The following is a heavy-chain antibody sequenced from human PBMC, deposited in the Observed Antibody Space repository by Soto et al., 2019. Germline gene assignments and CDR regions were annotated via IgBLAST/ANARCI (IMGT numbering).Heavy chain of an antibody. D-gene: IGHD1-1*01. J-gene: IGHJ4*02. Sequence: QITLKESGPPRVRPTQTLTLTCTFSGFSLSTTGVGVGCIGQRRGKALEHLALIYWDDDKRYNPSLKSRLTITKDTSSNQVVLTMTNMDPVDTATYYCAHRVGLQGNWNGGYFDFWGQGALVTVSS. V-gene: IGHV2-5*02. CDR3: AHRVGLQGNWNGGYFDF. CDR2: IYWDDDK. CDR1: GFSLSTTGVG.